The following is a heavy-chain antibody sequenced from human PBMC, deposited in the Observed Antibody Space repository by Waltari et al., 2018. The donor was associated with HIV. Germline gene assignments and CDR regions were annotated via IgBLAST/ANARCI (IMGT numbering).Heavy chain of an antibody. J-gene: IGHJ5*02. CDR1: GLTFSRYW. CDR3: ARESEGYYASGTGNWFDP. CDR2: ITSDGSST. V-gene: IGHV3-74*01. D-gene: IGHD3-10*01. Sequence: EVQLVESGGGLVQPGGSLRLSCAASGLTFSRYWMPWVRQAPGKGLVWVSRITSDGSSTSYADSVKGRFTISRDNAKNTLYLQMNSLRAEDTAVYYCARESEGYYASGTGNWFDPWGQGTLVTVSS.